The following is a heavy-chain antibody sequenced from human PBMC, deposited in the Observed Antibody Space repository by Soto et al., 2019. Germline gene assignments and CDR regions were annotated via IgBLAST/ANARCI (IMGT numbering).Heavy chain of an antibody. CDR1: GGSISSSSYY. CDR3: ARDPRRVLAARPGVPNYYYYGMDV. J-gene: IGHJ6*02. CDR2: IYYSGST. Sequence: SETLSLTXTVSGGSISSSSYYWGWIRQPPGKGLEWIGSIYYSGSTYYNPSLKSRVTISVDTSKNQFSLKLSSVTAADTAVYYCARDPRRVLAARPGVPNYYYYGMDVWGQGTTVTVSS. D-gene: IGHD6-6*01. V-gene: IGHV4-39*02.